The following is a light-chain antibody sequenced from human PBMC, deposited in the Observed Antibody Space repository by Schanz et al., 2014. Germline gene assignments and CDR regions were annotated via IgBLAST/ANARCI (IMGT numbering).Light chain of an antibody. V-gene: IGKV3-20*01. CDR3: QQYGSSPYK. J-gene: IGKJ2*01. Sequence: EIVLTQSPGTLSLSPGERATLSCRASQSVSSSYLAWYQQKPGQAPRLLIYGASSRATGIPDRFSGSGSGTDFTLTISSLEPEDFAVYYCQQYGSSPYKFGQGTKLEIK. CDR2: GAS. CDR1: QSVSSSY.